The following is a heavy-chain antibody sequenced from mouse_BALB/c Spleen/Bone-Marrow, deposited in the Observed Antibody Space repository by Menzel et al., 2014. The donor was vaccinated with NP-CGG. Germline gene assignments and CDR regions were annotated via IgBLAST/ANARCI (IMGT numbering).Heavy chain of an antibody. V-gene: IGHV4-1*02. CDR2: INPDSNTI. CDR1: GFYFSGFW. Sequence: DVKLVESGGGLVQPGGSLKLSCAASGFYFSGFWMSWVRQAPGRWLEWIGEINPDSNTINYSPSLKDKFIISRDNAKNTLYLQMSKGRSEDTALYYCARLGYYGSFAYWGQGTLVTVSA. D-gene: IGHD1-2*01. J-gene: IGHJ3*01. CDR3: ARLGYYGSFAY.